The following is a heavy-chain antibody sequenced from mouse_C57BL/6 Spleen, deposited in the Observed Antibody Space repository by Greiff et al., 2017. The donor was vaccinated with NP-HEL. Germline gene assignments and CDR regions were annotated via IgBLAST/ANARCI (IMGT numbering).Heavy chain of an antibody. CDR3: ARTLWTLHWYFDV. Sequence: QVQLKQSGPELVKPGASVKISCKASGYAFSSSWMNWVKQRPGKGLEWIGRIYPGDGDPNYNGKFKGKATLTADKSSSTAYIQLSSLTSEDSAVYFCARTLWTLHWYFDVWGTGTTVTVSS. CDR2: IYPGDGDP. CDR1: GYAFSSSW. V-gene: IGHV1-82*01. D-gene: IGHD1-1*02. J-gene: IGHJ1*03.